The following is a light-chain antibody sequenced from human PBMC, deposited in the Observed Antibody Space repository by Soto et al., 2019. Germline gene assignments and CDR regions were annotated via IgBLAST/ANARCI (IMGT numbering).Light chain of an antibody. V-gene: IGLV1-44*01. Sequence: QPVLTQPPSASGTPGQRVTISCSGNSSNIGSSIVNWYQQLPGTAPKLLIYSNNQRPSGVPDRFSGSKSGTSASLAISGLQSEDEADSYCAPWDDSLNGPVFGGGTKLTVL. CDR2: SNN. CDR3: APWDDSLNGPV. J-gene: IGLJ2*01. CDR1: SSNIGSSI.